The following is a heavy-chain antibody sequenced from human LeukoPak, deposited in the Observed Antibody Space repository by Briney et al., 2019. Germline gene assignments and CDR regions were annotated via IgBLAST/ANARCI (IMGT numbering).Heavy chain of an antibody. V-gene: IGHV4-34*01. CDR2: INHSGST. CDR1: GGSFSGYY. J-gene: IGHJ4*02. Sequence: SETLSLTCAVYGGSFSGYYWSWIRQPPGKGLEWIGEINHSGSTNYNPSLKSRVTISVATSKNQFSLKLSSVTAADTAVYYCATRGGYCSGGSCYHFDYWGQGTLVTVSS. CDR3: ATRGGYCSGGSCYHFDY. D-gene: IGHD2-15*01.